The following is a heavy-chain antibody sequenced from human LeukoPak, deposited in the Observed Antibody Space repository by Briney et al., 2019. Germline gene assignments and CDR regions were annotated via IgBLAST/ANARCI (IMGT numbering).Heavy chain of an antibody. CDR3: AKAVDSGRYFGYYFDY. CDR1: GFTFSSYG. D-gene: IGHD1-26*01. J-gene: IGHJ4*02. V-gene: IGHV3-30*18. CDR2: ISYDGSNK. Sequence: GRSLRLSCAASGFTFSSYGMHWVRQAPGKGLEWVAVISYDGSNKYYADSVKGRFTISRDNSKNTLYLQMNSLRAEDTAVYYCAKAVDSGRYFGYYFDYWGQGTLVTVSS.